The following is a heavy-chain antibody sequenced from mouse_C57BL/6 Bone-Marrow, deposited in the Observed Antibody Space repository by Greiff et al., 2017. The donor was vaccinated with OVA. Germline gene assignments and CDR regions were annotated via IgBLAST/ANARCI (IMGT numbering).Heavy chain of an antibody. CDR1: GYTFTSYW. D-gene: IGHD1-1*01. CDR3: ARERLATVVAPYDY. J-gene: IGHJ2*01. V-gene: IGHV1-55*01. CDR2: IYPGSGST. Sequence: QVQLQQPGAELVKPGASVKMSCKASGYTFTSYWITWVKQRPGQGLEWIGDIYPGSGSTNYNEKFKSKATLSVDTSSSTTYMQLSSLTSEDSAVYYSARERLATVVAPYDYWGQGTTLTVAS.